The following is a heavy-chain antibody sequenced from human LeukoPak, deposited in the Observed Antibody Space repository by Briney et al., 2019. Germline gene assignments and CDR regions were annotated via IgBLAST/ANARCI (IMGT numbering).Heavy chain of an antibody. J-gene: IGHJ5*02. V-gene: IGHV1-46*01. Sequence: ASVKVSCKAFGYTFTGYWMHWVRQAPGQGPEWMGVISPSGGSTIYAQKFKGRVTLTRDMSTSTDYLELSSLRSEDTAVYYCARDGKQQLLNWFDPWGQGTLVTVSS. D-gene: IGHD6-13*01. CDR2: ISPSGGST. CDR1: GYTFTGYW. CDR3: ARDGKQQLLNWFDP.